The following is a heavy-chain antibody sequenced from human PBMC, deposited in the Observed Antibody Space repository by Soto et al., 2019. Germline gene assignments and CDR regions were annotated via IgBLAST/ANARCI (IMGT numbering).Heavy chain of an antibody. CDR1: GYTFTSYG. Sequence: ASVKVSGKASGYTFTSYGISWVRQAPGQGLEWMGWISTYNHNTNYAQKLQGRVTVTTDTSTSTAYMELRSLRSDDTAVYYCARGTPPLEPFDYWGQGTLVTVSS. D-gene: IGHD3-3*01. CDR3: ARGTPPLEPFDY. CDR2: ISTYNHNT. J-gene: IGHJ4*02. V-gene: IGHV1-18*01.